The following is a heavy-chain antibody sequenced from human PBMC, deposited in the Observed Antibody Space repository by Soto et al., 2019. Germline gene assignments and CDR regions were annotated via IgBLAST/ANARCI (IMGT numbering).Heavy chain of an antibody. Sequence: PGVSLRLSCAASGFTFSSYGMHWVRQAPGKGLEWVAVISYDGSNKYYADSVKGRFTISRDNSKNTLYLQMNSLRAEDTAVYYCAKEGLRFLEWLLSDESDYGMDVWGQGTTVTVSS. CDR2: ISYDGSNK. D-gene: IGHD3-3*01. CDR3: AKEGLRFLEWLLSDESDYGMDV. J-gene: IGHJ6*02. CDR1: GFTFSSYG. V-gene: IGHV3-30*18.